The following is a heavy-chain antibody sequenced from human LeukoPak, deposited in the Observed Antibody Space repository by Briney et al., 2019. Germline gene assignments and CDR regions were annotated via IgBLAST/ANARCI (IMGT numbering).Heavy chain of an antibody. Sequence: SQTLSLTCTVSGGSISSGGYYWSWIRQPPGKGLEWIGYIYHSGSTYYNPSLKSRVTISVDRSKNQFSLKLSSVTAADTAAYYCAREGDGYNLYYYYYMDVWGKGTTVTVSS. CDR1: GGSISSGGYY. CDR2: IYHSGST. J-gene: IGHJ6*03. CDR3: AREGDGYNLYYYYYMDV. D-gene: IGHD5-24*01. V-gene: IGHV4-30-2*01.